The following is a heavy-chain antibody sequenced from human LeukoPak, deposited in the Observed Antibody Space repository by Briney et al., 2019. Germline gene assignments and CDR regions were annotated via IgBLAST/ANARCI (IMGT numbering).Heavy chain of an antibody. CDR1: GVSFSSYA. CDR3: AKDMGIQQWLLPFDY. J-gene: IGHJ4*02. Sequence: GGSLRLSCAASGVSFSSYAMVWVRLAPGKGLEWVSAITGSGDRTYYADSVKGRFTISRDNSKNTLYLQMNSLRVEDTAIYYCAKDMGIQQWLLPFDYWGQGTLVTVSS. D-gene: IGHD6-19*01. V-gene: IGHV3-23*01. CDR2: ITGSGDRT.